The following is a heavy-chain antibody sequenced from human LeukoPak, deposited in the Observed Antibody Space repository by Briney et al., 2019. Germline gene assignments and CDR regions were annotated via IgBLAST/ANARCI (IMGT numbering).Heavy chain of an antibody. CDR3: AKNINGYYFDF. J-gene: IGHJ4*02. Sequence: PSETLSLTCTVSGDSISSYCWSWIRQPAGKGLEWIGHICTSGSPNYNSSLKSRVTMSVDTSKNQFSLRLTSVTAADTAVYYCAKNINGYYFDFWGQGALVTVSS. CDR2: ICTSGSP. CDR1: GDSISSYC. D-gene: IGHD3-22*01. V-gene: IGHV4-4*07.